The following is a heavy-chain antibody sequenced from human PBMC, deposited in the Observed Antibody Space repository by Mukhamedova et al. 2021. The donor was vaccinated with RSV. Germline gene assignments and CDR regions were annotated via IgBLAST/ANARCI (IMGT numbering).Heavy chain of an antibody. Sequence: GKGLEWMGRIDPTDSYTNYSPSFQGHVTISADKSINTAYLQWSSLKASDTAVSYCASPGNYYDTTGFYSLFNHWGQGTLLTVSS. V-gene: IGHV5-10-1*01. D-gene: IGHD1-1*01. J-gene: IGHJ1*01. CDR2: IDPTDSYT. CDR3: ASPGNYYDTTGFYSLFNH.